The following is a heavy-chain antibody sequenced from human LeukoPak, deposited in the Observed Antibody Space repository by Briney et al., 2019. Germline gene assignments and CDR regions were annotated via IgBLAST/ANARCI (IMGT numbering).Heavy chain of an antibody. CDR3: AKFKTMIVVPYPDY. V-gene: IGHV3-23*01. CDR1: GFTFSSYA. J-gene: IGHJ4*02. Sequence: TGGSLRLSCAASGFTFSSYAMSWVRQAPGKGLEWVSAISGSGGSTYYADSVKGRFTISRDNSKNTLYLQMNSLRAEDTAVYYCAKFKTMIVVPYPDYWGQGTLVTVSS. D-gene: IGHD3-22*01. CDR2: ISGSGGST.